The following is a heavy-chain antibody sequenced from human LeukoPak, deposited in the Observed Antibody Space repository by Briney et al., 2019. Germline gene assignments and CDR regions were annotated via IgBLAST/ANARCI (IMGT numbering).Heavy chain of an antibody. CDR2: IYSGGST. V-gene: IGHV3-53*01. D-gene: IGHD3-9*01. J-gene: IGHJ6*04. CDR1: GFTVSSNY. CDR3: ARDRVLTNYDILTGYYQYYYGMDV. Sequence: TGGSLRLSCAASGFTVSSNYMSWVRQAPGKGLEWVSVIYSGGSTYYADSVKGRFTISRDNSKNTLYLQMNILRAEDTAVYYCARDRVLTNYDILTGYYQYYYGMDVWGKGTTVTVSS.